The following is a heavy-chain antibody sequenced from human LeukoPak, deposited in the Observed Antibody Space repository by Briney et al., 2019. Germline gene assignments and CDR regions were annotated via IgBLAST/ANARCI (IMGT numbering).Heavy chain of an antibody. CDR1: GGSFSGYY. D-gene: IGHD3-3*01. Sequence: PSETLSLTCAVYGGSFSGYYWSWIRQPPGKGLEWIGEINHSGSTNYNPSLTSRVTISVDTSKNQLSLKLSSVTAADTAVYYCARGRNYDFWSGLLDYWGQGTLVTVSS. V-gene: IGHV4-34*01. CDR2: INHSGST. J-gene: IGHJ4*02. CDR3: ARGRNYDFWSGLLDY.